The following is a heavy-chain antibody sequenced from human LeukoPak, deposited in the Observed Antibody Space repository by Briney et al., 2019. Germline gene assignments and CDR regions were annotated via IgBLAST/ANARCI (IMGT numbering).Heavy chain of an antibody. CDR2: IYYSGST. Sequence: PSETLSLTCTVSGGSISSYYWSWMRQPPGKGLEWIGYIYYSGSTNYNPSLKSRATISVDTSKNQFSLKLSSVTAADTAVYYCASLSGWYLYWGQGTLVTVSS. D-gene: IGHD6-19*01. V-gene: IGHV4-59*01. CDR1: GGSISSYY. J-gene: IGHJ4*02. CDR3: ASLSGWYLY.